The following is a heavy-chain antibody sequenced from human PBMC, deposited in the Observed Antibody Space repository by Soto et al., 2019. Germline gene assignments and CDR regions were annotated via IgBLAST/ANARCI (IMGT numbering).Heavy chain of an antibody. CDR2: IYFRGNT. CDR1: GDSISSGSYY. V-gene: IGHV4-31*03. CDR3: ARNPWRVARFDY. Sequence: QVQLQESGPGLVKPSQTLSLICTVSGDSISSGSYYWSWIRQHPGKGLEWIGYIYFRGNTYHIPSLKSRATISVDTSKNQFSLKLTSVIAADTGVYFCARNPWRVARFDYWGQGILVTVSS. J-gene: IGHJ4*02. D-gene: IGHD5-12*01.